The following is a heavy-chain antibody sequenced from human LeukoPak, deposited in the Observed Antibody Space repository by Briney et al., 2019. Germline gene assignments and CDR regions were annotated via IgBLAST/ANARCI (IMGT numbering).Heavy chain of an antibody. CDR3: AKPARTAYTDY. J-gene: IGHJ4*02. Sequence: PGGSLTLSFAASGFTFSNYGMSWVRQAPGKGLEWVSAISGSSGTTYYADFVKGRFTFARDKSKNTLYLQMNSLRAGDTAIYFCAKPARTAYTDYWGQGTLVTVSS. D-gene: IGHD1-14*01. CDR1: GFTFSNYG. CDR2: ISGSSGTT. V-gene: IGHV3-23*01.